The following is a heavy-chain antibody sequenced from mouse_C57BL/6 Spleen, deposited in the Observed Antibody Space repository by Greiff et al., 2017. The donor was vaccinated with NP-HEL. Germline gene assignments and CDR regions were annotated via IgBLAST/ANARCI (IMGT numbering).Heavy chain of an antibody. CDR3: TRDYDGYFDY. Sequence: EVKVVESGEGLVKPGGSLKLSCAASGFTFSSYAMSWVRQTPEKRLEWVAYISSGGDYIYYADTVKGRFTISRDNARNTLYLQMSSLKSEDTAMYYCTRDYDGYFDYWGQGTTLTVSS. J-gene: IGHJ2*01. CDR1: GFTFSSYA. D-gene: IGHD2-3*01. V-gene: IGHV5-9-1*02. CDR2: ISSGGDYI.